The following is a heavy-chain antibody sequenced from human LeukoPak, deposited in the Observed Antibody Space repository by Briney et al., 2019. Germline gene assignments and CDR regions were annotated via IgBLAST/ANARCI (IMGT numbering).Heavy chain of an antibody. D-gene: IGHD6-13*01. Sequence: SETLSLTCTVSGGSISSYYWSWIRQPPGKGLEWIGYIYYSGSTNYNPSLKSRVTISVDTSKNQFSLKLSSVTAADTAVYYCARGGDSGHDYWGQGTLVTVSS. CDR1: GGSISSYY. V-gene: IGHV4-59*01. J-gene: IGHJ4*02. CDR2: IYYSGST. CDR3: ARGGDSGHDY.